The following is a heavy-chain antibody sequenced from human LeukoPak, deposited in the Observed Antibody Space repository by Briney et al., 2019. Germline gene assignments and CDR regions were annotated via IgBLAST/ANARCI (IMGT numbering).Heavy chain of an antibody. V-gene: IGHV3-7*01. CDR2: IRQDGGEK. CDR3: ARDGTAPGLYFDL. CDR1: GFTLTDYW. D-gene: IGHD6-13*01. Sequence: PGGSLRLSCAVSGFTLTDYWMNWVRQASGKGLEWVASIRQDGGEKSYVDSVKGRFTISRDNTKNSLYLQMSSLWAEDTAVYYCARDGTAPGLYFDLWGRGTLVTVSS. J-gene: IGHJ4*01.